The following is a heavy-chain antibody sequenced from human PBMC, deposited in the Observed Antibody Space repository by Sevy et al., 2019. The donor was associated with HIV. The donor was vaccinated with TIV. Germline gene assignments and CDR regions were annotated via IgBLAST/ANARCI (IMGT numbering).Heavy chain of an antibody. V-gene: IGHV4-59*01. CDR3: ARDSYDILPGSRGMDV. CDR1: GGSISSYY. D-gene: IGHD3-9*01. Sequence: SETLSLTCTVSGGSISSYYWSWIRQPPGRRLEWIGYIYYSGSTNYNPSLKSRVTISVDTSKNQFSLKLRSVTAADTAVYYCARDSYDILPGSRGMDVWGQRTTVTVSS. CDR2: IYYSGST. J-gene: IGHJ6*02.